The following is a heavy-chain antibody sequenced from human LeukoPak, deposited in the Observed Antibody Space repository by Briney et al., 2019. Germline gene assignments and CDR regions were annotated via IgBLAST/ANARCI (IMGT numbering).Heavy chain of an antibody. J-gene: IGHJ4*02. D-gene: IGHD6-6*01. V-gene: IGHV3-23*01. CDR3: ARKGYSSSAPFDY. Sequence: PGGSQRLSCAASGFTFSSYAMSWVRQAPGKGLEWVSGISGSGDNTYYADSVKGRFTISRDNAKNSLYLQMNSLRAEDTAVYYCARKGYSSSAPFDYWGQGTLVTVSS. CDR2: ISGSGDNT. CDR1: GFTFSSYA.